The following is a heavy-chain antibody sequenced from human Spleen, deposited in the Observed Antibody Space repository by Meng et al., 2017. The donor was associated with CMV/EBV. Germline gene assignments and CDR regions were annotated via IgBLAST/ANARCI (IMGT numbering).Heavy chain of an antibody. CDR3: AREEVGLYSGIHRPRYFQH. CDR2: INPSGGGT. Sequence: ASVKVSCKTSRDTFTNYYIHWVRQAPGQGLEWMGVINPSGGGTGYAQKFQGRVTMTRDTSTSTVYMELRSLRSDDTAVYYCAREEVGLYSGIHRPRYFQHWGQGTLVTVSS. CDR1: RDTFTNYY. V-gene: IGHV1-46*01. J-gene: IGHJ1*01. D-gene: IGHD1-26*01.